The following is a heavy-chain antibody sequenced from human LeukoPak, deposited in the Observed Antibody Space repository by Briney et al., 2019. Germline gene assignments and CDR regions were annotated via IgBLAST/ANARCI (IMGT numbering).Heavy chain of an antibody. Sequence: SETLSLTCAVYGGSFSGYYWGWIRQTPGKGLEWIGSIYHSGSTYYNPSLKSRVTISVDTSKNHFSLKLTPVTAADTAVYFCATVSVSGNVWSFSDMRIDYWGRGTLVTVSS. CDR1: GGSFSGYY. D-gene: IGHD3-16*01. CDR3: ATVSVSGNVWSFSDMRIDY. CDR2: IYHSGST. V-gene: IGHV4-38-2*01. J-gene: IGHJ4*02.